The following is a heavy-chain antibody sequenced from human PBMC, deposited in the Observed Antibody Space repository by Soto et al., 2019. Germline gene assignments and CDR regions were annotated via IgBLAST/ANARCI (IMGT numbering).Heavy chain of an antibody. CDR1: GFTFSHYA. D-gene: IGHD1-26*01. CDR2: MSYDGSNE. Sequence: QVQLVEAGGGVVHPGWSLRLSCAASGFTFSHYAMHWVRQAPGKGMEWVALMSYDGSNEYYADSVKGRFTSSRDNSKNTLYLTMNSLRAEDTAVYYCATDGSHNFDYWGQGTLVTVSS. V-gene: IGHV3-30*03. CDR3: ATDGSHNFDY. J-gene: IGHJ4*02.